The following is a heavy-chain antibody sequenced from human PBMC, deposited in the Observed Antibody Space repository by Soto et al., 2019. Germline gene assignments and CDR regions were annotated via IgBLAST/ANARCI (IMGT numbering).Heavy chain of an antibody. CDR3: ARGKGILWFGELLSLSVYYFDY. D-gene: IGHD3-10*01. CDR1: GYSISSGYY. Sequence: SETLSLTCAVSGYSISSGYYWGWIRQPPGKGLEWIGSIYHSGSTYYNQSLKSRVTISVATSKNKFSLKLSFVTAADTAVYYCARGKGILWFGELLSLSVYYFDYWGQGTLVTVSS. V-gene: IGHV4-38-2*01. J-gene: IGHJ4*02. CDR2: IYHSGST.